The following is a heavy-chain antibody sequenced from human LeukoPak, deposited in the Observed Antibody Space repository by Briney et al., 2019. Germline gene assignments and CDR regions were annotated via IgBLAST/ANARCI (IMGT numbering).Heavy chain of an antibody. D-gene: IGHD7-27*01. Sequence: GGSLRLSCAASGFTFSSYAMSWVRQAPGKGLEWVSGISDSGGSTYYADSVKGRFTISRDNSKNTLYLQMNSLRAEDTAVYYCAKDGGLWVSAHWGDSWGRGTLVTVSS. CDR3: AKDGGLWVSAHWGDS. J-gene: IGHJ4*02. CDR2: ISDSGGST. V-gene: IGHV3-23*01. CDR1: GFTFSSYA.